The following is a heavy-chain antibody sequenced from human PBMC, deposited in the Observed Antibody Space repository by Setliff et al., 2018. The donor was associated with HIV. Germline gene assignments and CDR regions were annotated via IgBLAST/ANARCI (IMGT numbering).Heavy chain of an antibody. V-gene: IGHV3-66*02. CDR3: ARICGGSKCSVGH. Sequence: GGSLRLSCAASGFTVSTSYMSWIRQAPGKGLEWASTIYSDGNTYHADSVKGRFTLSRDNTKNTLCLQMDSLRPEDTAVYYCARICGGSKCSVGHWGQGTLVTVS. J-gene: IGHJ4*02. CDR1: GFTVSTSY. CDR2: IYSDGNT. D-gene: IGHD2-15*01.